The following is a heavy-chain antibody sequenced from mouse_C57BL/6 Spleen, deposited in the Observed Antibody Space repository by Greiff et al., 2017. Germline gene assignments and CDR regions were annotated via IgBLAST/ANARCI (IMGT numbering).Heavy chain of an antibody. D-gene: IGHD3-1*01. V-gene: IGHV1-66*01. Sequence: QVQLQQPGAELVKPGASVKLSCKASGYTFTSYYIHWVKQRPGQGLEWIGWIYPGSGNTKYNGKFKGKATLTADKSSSTAYMQLSSLTSEDSAVYFCARSEGHGFDYWGQGTTLTVSS. CDR3: ARSEGHGFDY. CDR2: IYPGSGNT. CDR1: GYTFTSYY. J-gene: IGHJ2*01.